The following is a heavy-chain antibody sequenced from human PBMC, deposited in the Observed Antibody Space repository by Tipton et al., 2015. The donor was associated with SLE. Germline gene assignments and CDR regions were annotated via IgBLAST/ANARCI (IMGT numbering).Heavy chain of an antibody. CDR2: IYSGGST. V-gene: IGHV3-66*02. CDR1: GFTVSSNY. CDR3: ARAPEWLRLGFDY. Sequence: VQLVQSGGGLVQPGGSLRLSCAASGFTVSSNYMSWVRQAPGKGLEWVSVIYSGGSTYYADSVKGRFTISRDNSKNTLYLQMNSLRAEDTAVYYCARAPEWLRLGFDYWGQGTLVTVSS. J-gene: IGHJ4*02. D-gene: IGHD5-12*01.